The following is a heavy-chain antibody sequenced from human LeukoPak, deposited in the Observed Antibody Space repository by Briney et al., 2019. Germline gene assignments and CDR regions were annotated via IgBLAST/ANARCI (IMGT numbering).Heavy chain of an antibody. Sequence: SETLSLTCTVSGGSISSSSYYWGWIRQPPGKGLEWIGSIYYSGSTYYNPSLKSRVTISVDTSKNQFSPKLSSVTAADTAVYYCARHRRVRGVIQYYFDYWGQGTLVTVSS. CDR3: ARHRRVRGVIQYYFDY. D-gene: IGHD3-10*01. J-gene: IGHJ4*02. CDR1: GGSISSSSYY. V-gene: IGHV4-39*01. CDR2: IYYSGST.